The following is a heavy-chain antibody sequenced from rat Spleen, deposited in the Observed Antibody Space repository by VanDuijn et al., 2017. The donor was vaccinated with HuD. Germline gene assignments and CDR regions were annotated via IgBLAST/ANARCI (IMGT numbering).Heavy chain of an antibody. CDR3: ARQDHSALFDY. CDR2: IWGNGNT. D-gene: IGHD3-3*01. J-gene: IGHJ2*01. V-gene: IGHV2-13*01. CDR1: GFSLSSYG. Sequence: QVQLKESGPGLVKPSLTLSLTCTVSGFSLSSYGVIWVRQPPGKGLEWMGVIWGNGNTNYNSALTSRLSISRDTSKSQVFLKMNSLKPEDTGTYYCARQDHSALFDYWGQGVMVTVSS.